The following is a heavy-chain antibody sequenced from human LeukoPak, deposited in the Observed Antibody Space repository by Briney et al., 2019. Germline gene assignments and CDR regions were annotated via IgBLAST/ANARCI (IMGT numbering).Heavy chain of an antibody. D-gene: IGHD1-14*01. Sequence: PSETLSLTCTVSGGSISSSSYYWGWIRQPPGKGLEWVGSIYYSGSTYYNPSLKRRVTISVDTSKNQCSLKLSSVTAADTAVYYCARGGGTPELGYYYYMDVWGKGTTVTVSS. V-gene: IGHV4-39*07. CDR1: GGSISSSSYY. CDR3: ARGGGTPELGYYYYMDV. J-gene: IGHJ6*03. CDR2: IYYSGST.